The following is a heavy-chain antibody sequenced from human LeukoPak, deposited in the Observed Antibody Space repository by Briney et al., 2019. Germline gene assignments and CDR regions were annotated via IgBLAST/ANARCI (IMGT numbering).Heavy chain of an antibody. V-gene: IGHV3-30-3*01. CDR1: GFTFNPYA. J-gene: IGHJ4*02. CDR2: ISYDGSIN. Sequence: GGSLRLSCAASGFTFNPYAVHWVRQAPGKGLEWVAVISYDGSINFYAASVKGRFTISRDNSKNTLYLQMNSLRVEDTALYFCARDRRYCSGGSCYFDYFFDYWGQGTLVTVSS. CDR3: ARDRRYCSGGSCYFDYFFDY. D-gene: IGHD2-15*01.